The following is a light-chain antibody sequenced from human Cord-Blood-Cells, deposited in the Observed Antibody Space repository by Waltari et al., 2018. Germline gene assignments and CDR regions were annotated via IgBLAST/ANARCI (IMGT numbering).Light chain of an antibody. CDR3: QQYDNLSFT. CDR1: QDISNY. CDR2: DAS. Sequence: DIQMTQSTFSLSASVGDRVNITCQASQDISNYLNWYQQKPGKAPKLLIYDASNLETGVPSRFSGSGSGTDFTFTISSLQPEDIATYYCQQYDNLSFTFGPGTKVDIK. J-gene: IGKJ3*01. V-gene: IGKV1-33*01.